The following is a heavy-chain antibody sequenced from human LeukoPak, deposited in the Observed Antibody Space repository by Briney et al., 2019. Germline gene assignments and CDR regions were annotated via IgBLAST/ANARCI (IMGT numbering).Heavy chain of an antibody. J-gene: IGHJ4*02. CDR1: GFDFSNSF. CDR3: GKGSLAVAATPLDF. V-gene: IGHV3-11*01. CDR2: ISSRSTTI. D-gene: IGHD6-19*01. Sequence: GGSLRLSCTASGFDFSNSFMSWVRQAPGKGLEWISYISSRSTTIYAGSVKGRFTLSRDNGKHTVYLQMNNLRVDDTAVFYCGKGSLAVAATPLDFWAQGTLVSVPS.